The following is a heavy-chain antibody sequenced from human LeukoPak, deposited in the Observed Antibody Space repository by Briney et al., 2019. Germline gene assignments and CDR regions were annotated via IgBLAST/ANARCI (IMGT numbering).Heavy chain of an antibody. CDR2: IKQDGSEK. J-gene: IGHJ1*01. CDR1: GFTFSSYW. D-gene: IGHD3-22*01. V-gene: IGHV3-7*01. Sequence: GGSLRLSCAASGFTFSSYWMSWVRQAPGKGLEWVANIKQDGSEKYYVDSVKGRFTISRDNAKNSLYLQMNSLRAEDTAVYYCARGQGYYYDSSGYYYVGYFQHWGQGTLVTVSS. CDR3: ARGQGYYYDSSGYYYVGYFQH.